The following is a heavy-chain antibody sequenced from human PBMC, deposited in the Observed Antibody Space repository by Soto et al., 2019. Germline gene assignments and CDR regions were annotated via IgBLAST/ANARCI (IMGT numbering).Heavy chain of an antibody. Sequence: GESLKISCKGSGYSFTSYWIGWVRQMPGKGLELMGIIYPGDSDTRYSPSFQGQVTISADKSISTAYLQWSSLKASDTAMYYCASSPRGYCSSTSCRELGNYYGMDVWGQGTTVTVSS. V-gene: IGHV5-51*01. CDR2: IYPGDSDT. CDR1: GYSFTSYW. J-gene: IGHJ6*02. D-gene: IGHD2-2*01. CDR3: ASSPRGYCSSTSCRELGNYYGMDV.